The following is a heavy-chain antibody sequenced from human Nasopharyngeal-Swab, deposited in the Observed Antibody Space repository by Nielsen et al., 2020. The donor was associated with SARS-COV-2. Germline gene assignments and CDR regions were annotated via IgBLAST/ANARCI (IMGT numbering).Heavy chain of an antibody. CDR1: GGSFSGYY. CDR3: ARRGWFGEFVFDY. Sequence: SQTLSLTCAVYGGSFSGYYWSWIRQPPGKGLEWIGEINHSGSTNYNPSLKSRVTISVDTSKNQFSLNLSSVTAADTAVYYCARRGWFGEFVFDYWGQGTLVTVSS. V-gene: IGHV4-34*01. D-gene: IGHD3-10*01. J-gene: IGHJ4*02. CDR2: INHSGST.